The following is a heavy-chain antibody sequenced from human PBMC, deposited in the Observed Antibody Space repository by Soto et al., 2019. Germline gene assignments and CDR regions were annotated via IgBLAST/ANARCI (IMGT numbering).Heavy chain of an antibody. CDR2: ISSSSSYT. V-gene: IGHV3-11*06. CDR3: AREGWSEQQLANYFDY. J-gene: IGHJ4*02. CDR1: GFTFSDYY. Sequence: PGGSLRLSCAASGFTFSDYYMSWIRQAPGKGLEWVSYISSSSSYTNYADSVKGRFTISRDNAKNSLYLQMNSLRAEDTAVYYCAREGWSEQQLANYFDYWGQGTLVTVSS. D-gene: IGHD6-13*01.